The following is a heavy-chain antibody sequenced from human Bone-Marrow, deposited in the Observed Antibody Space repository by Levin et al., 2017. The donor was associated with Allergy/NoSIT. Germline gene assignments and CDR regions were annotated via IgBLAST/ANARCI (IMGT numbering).Heavy chain of an antibody. CDR2: TRNRANGYTT. CDR3: VREAGYSGLDDSFDL. CDR1: GFTLNESY. Sequence: LSLTCAASGFTLNESYMDWFRQAPGKGLEWVGRTRNRANGYTTEYAASVKGRFTVSRDESKSSLYLQMNSLKTEDTAVYYCVREAGYSGLDDSFDLWGQGTMVTVSS. J-gene: IGHJ3*01. D-gene: IGHD5-12*01. V-gene: IGHV3-72*01.